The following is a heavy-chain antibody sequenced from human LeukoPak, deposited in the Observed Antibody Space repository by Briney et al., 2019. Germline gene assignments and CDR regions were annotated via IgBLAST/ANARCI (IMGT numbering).Heavy chain of an antibody. CDR3: AKVLLKVSRDAFEM. CDR1: GFTLSSYA. Sequence: GGSPRLSCAASGFTLSSYAMSWVRQAPGKGLEWVSGINTSGGSTYYADSVKGRFTISRDNSKNTLYLQMSTLRAEDTAVYYCAKVLLKVSRDAFEMWGQGTKVTVSS. J-gene: IGHJ3*02. D-gene: IGHD2-21*01. CDR2: INTSGGST. V-gene: IGHV3-23*01.